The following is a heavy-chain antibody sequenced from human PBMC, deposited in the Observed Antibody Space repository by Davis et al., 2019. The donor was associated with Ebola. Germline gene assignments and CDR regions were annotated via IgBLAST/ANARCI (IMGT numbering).Heavy chain of an antibody. CDR1: GYSFTNYW. CDR2: IYPGDSDT. Sequence: GESLKIPCKCSGYSFTNYWIGWVRQMPGKGLEWMGIIYPGDSDTRYSPSFQGQVTISADKSISTAYLQWSSLKASDTAMYYCARWGRLSYDGMDVWGQGTTVTVSS. V-gene: IGHV5-51*01. D-gene: IGHD3-16*01. J-gene: IGHJ6*02. CDR3: ARWGRLSYDGMDV.